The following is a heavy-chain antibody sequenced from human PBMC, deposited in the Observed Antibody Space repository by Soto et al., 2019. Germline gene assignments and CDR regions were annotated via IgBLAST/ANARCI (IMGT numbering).Heavy chain of an antibody. CDR3: ARDSQSYYDFWSGQVFTFDY. J-gene: IGHJ4*02. Sequence: ASVKVSCKASGYTFTSYGISWVRQAPGQGLEWMGWISAYNGNTNYAQKLQGRVTMTTDTSTSTAYMELRSLRSDDTAVYYCARDSQSYYDFWSGQVFTFDYWGQGTLVTVSS. V-gene: IGHV1-18*04. D-gene: IGHD3-3*01. CDR2: ISAYNGNT. CDR1: GYTFTSYG.